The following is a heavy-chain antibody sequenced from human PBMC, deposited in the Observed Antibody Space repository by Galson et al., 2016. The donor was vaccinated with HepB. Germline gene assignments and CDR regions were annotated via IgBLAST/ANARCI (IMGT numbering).Heavy chain of an antibody. Sequence: ETLSLTCAVSGGSISYNYWWSWVRQPPGQGLEWIGQIYHSGISNYNPSLKSRVSISVDESKNHFSLQLTSVTAADTAVYFCANSRYSDTTGYFFPDFWGQGTLVTVSA. V-gene: IGHV4-4*01. CDR3: ANSRYSDTTGYFFPDF. CDR2: IYHSGIS. J-gene: IGHJ4*02. CDR1: GGSISYNYW. D-gene: IGHD3-22*01.